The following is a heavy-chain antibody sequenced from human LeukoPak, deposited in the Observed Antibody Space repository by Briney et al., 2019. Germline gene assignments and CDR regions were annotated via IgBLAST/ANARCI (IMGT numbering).Heavy chain of an antibody. CDR1: GFTCTSYY. J-gene: IGHJ4*02. CDR2: INPHSGGT. D-gene: IGHD2-8*01. CDR3: VREGNEMLSKNFDY. Sequence: ASVKVSCKASGFTCTSYYIHWVRQAPGQGLEWMGYINPHSGGTSTPQKFQGRVTMTTDTSISAAYMELSSLISDDTAMYYCVREGNEMLSKNFDYWGQGTLVTVSS. V-gene: IGHV1-2*02.